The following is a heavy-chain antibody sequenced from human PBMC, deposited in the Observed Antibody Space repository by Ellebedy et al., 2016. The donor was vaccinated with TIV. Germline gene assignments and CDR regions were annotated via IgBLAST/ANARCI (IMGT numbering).Heavy chain of an antibody. J-gene: IGHJ4*02. CDR2: ISGSGGST. Sequence: PGGSLRLSCAASGFTFSSYAMSWVRQAPGKGLEWVSTISGSGGSTYYADSVKGRFTISRDNSKTTLYLQMNSLRAEDTAVYYCAKDRAAYSYGRIEYLSWGQGTLVTVSS. V-gene: IGHV3-23*01. CDR1: GFTFSSYA. D-gene: IGHD5-18*01. CDR3: AKDRAAYSYGRIEYLS.